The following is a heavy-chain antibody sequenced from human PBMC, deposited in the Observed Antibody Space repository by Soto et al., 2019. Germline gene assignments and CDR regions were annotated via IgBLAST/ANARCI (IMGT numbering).Heavy chain of an antibody. CDR3: ARARYQLLHPYYYGMDV. Sequence: SETLSLTCTVSGGSISSYYLSWIRQPPGKGLEWIGYIYYSGSTNYNPSLKSRVTISVDTSRNQVSLKLSSVTAADSAVYFCARARYQLLHPYYYGMDVWGQGTTVTVSS. CDR2: IYYSGST. D-gene: IGHD2-2*01. CDR1: GGSISSYY. J-gene: IGHJ6*02. V-gene: IGHV4-59*01.